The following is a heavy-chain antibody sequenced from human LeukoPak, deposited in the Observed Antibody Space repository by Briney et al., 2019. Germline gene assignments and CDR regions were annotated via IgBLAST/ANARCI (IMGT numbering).Heavy chain of an antibody. CDR2: IYTSGST. CDR1: GGSISTYY. V-gene: IGHV4-4*07. D-gene: IGHD5-24*01. CDR3: ARDKGRGGWLQLHFDY. J-gene: IGHJ4*02. Sequence: SETLSLTCTVSGGSISTYYWSWIRQPAGKGLEWIGRIYTSGSTNYNPSLKSRVTISVDTSKNQFSLKLSSVTAADTAVYYCARDKGRGGWLQLHFDYWGQGTLVTVSS.